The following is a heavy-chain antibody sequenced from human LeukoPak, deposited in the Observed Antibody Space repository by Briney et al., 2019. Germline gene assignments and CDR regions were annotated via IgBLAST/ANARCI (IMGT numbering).Heavy chain of an antibody. J-gene: IGHJ4*02. CDR2: IGISSGNT. D-gene: IGHD2-2*01. V-gene: IGHV3-48*01. CDR1: GFTFSSYG. CDR3: ARDTKYAFDN. Sequence: PGGSLRLSCAASGFTFSSYGMHWVRQAPGKGLEWISYIGISSGNTKYADSVKGRFTISGDKAKNSVYLQMNSLRVEDTAMYYCARDTKYAFDNWGQGTPVTVSS.